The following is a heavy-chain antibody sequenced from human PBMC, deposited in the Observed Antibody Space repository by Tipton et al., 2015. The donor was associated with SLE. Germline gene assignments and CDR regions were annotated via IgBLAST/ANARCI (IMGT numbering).Heavy chain of an antibody. CDR3: ARGHPHIVVLMGGGWFDP. CDR2: FNHGGST. V-gene: IGHV4-34*01. CDR1: GESFSAYY. D-gene: IGHD2-21*01. Sequence: TLSLTCAVYGESFSAYYWTWIRQPPGKGLEWIGEFNHGGSTNYNPSLKSRVTISEDTSKNQFSLRLSSVTAADTAIYYCARGHPHIVVLMGGGWFDPWGQGTLVAVSS. J-gene: IGHJ5*02.